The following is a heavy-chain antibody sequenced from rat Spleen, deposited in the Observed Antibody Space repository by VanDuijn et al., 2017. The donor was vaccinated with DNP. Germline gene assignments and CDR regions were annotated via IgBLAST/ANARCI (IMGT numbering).Heavy chain of an antibody. CDR2: INTDGGRT. CDR1: GCTFSNYW. J-gene: IGHJ2*01. CDR3: VIAAIAY. V-gene: IGHV5-58*01. Sequence: EVQLVESGGGLVQPGRSLKLSCVVSGCTFSNYWMYWIRQAPGKGLEWVASINTDGGRTYYPDSVKGRFTISRDNAENTVYLQRSSLRSEDTATYYCVIAAIAYWGQGIMVTVSS. D-gene: IGHD1-2*01.